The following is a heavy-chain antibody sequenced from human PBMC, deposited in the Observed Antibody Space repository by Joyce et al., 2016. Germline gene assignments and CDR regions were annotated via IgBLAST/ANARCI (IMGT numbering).Heavy chain of an antibody. CDR1: GYTFTIYY. J-gene: IGHJ6*02. Sequence: QVQLVQSGAEVKKPGASVKVSCKASGYTFTIYYMHWVRQAPGQGLEWMGIINPSGGSTTYAQKFQGRVTMTRDTSTSTVYMELSSLRSEGTAVYYCARDPYYNFWSGPYYYGMDVWGQGTTVTVSS. V-gene: IGHV1-46*01. D-gene: IGHD3-3*01. CDR3: ARDPYYNFWSGPYYYGMDV. CDR2: INPSGGST.